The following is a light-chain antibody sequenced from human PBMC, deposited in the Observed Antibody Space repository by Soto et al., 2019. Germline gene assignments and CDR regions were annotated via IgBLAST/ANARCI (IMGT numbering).Light chain of an antibody. V-gene: IGKV3-15*01. CDR1: QSVGSN. J-gene: IGKJ2*01. Sequence: EIVMTQSPATLSVSPGERASLSCRASQSVGSNLAWYQQTAGQAPRLLIYGASTRATGIPARFSGSGSGTEFTLTNRSLQSEDVAVYSGQQYTNWPYTCGQGTKLEIK. CDR2: GAS. CDR3: QQYTNWPYT.